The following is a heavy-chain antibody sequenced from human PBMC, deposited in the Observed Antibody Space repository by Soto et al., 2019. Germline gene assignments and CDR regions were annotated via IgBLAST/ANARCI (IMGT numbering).Heavy chain of an antibody. CDR2: ISSSSSTI. Sequence: EVQLVESGGGLVQPGGSLRLSCAASGFTFSSYSMNWVRQAPGKGLERVSYISSSSSTIYYADSVKGRFTISRDNDTNSLYLKMNRVRAADTAVYYCEIERSYYDIFTGDNYDYYGMDVWGQATTVTVSS. CDR1: GFTFSSYS. CDR3: EIERSYYDIFTGDNYDYYGMDV. D-gene: IGHD3-9*01. J-gene: IGHJ6*02. V-gene: IGHV3-48*01.